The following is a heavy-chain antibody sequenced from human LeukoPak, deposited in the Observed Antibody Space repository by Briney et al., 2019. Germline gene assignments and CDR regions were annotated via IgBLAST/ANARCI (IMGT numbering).Heavy chain of an antibody. J-gene: IGHJ4*02. CDR2: IWYDGSNK. CDR3: ARDGGLVVGAFAIFDY. V-gene: IGHV3-33*01. CDR1: GFTFSSYG. Sequence: GGSLRLSCAASGFTFSSYGLHWVRQAPGKGLEWVALIWYDGSNKYYADSVKGRFTISRDNAKNSLYLQMNSLRAEDTAVYYCARDGGLVVGAFAIFDYWGQGTLVTVSS. D-gene: IGHD1-26*01.